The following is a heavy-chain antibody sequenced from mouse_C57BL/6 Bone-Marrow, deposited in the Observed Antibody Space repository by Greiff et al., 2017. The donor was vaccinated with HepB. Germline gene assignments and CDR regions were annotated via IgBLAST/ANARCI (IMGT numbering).Heavy chain of an antibody. J-gene: IGHJ2*01. Sequence: VQLQQPGAELVKPGASVRLSCKASGYTFTSYWMQWVKQRPGQGLEWIGEIAPSDSYTNYNQKFKGKATLTVDTSSSTAYMQLSSLTSEDSAVYYCARGTTVVAIDYWGQGTTLTVSS. D-gene: IGHD1-1*01. CDR1: GYTFTSYW. CDR3: ARGTTVVAIDY. V-gene: IGHV1-50*01. CDR2: IAPSDSYT.